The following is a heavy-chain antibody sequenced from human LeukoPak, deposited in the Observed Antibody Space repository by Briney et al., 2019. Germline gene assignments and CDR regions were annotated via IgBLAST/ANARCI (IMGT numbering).Heavy chain of an antibody. V-gene: IGHV3-23*01. CDR2: ISGSGGST. J-gene: IGHJ4*02. Sequence: GGSLRLSCAASGFTFSSYAMSWVRQAPGKGLEWVSAISGSGGSTYYADSVKGRFTISRGNSKNTLYLQMNSLRAEDTAVYYCAKDLTRYYYDSSGYYPFDYWGQGTLVTVSS. CDR1: GFTFSSYA. CDR3: AKDLTRYYYDSSGYYPFDY. D-gene: IGHD3-22*01.